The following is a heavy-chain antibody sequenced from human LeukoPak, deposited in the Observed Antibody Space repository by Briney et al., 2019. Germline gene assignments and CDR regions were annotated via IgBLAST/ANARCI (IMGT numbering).Heavy chain of an antibody. V-gene: IGHV3-30*18. CDR1: GFTFSSYG. J-gene: IGHJ4*02. CDR3: AKVNGIGVLYYFDY. CDR2: ISYDGSNK. D-gene: IGHD2-8*01. Sequence: GGSLRLSCAASGFTFSSYGMHWVRQAPGKGLEWVAVISYDGSNKYYADSVKGRFTISRDNSKNTLYLQMNSLRAEDTAVYYCAKVNGIGVLYYFDYWGQGTPVTVSS.